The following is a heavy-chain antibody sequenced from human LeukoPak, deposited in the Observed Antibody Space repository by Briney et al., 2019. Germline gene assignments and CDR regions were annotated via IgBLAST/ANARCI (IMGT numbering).Heavy chain of an antibody. Sequence: SVKVSCKASGFTFTSSAMQWVRQTRGQRLEWIGWIVVGSGNTKYAQKFQERVTITRDMSTSTAYMELSSLRSEDTAVYYCAAEGPDTAMAYDAFDIWGQGTMVTVSS. V-gene: IGHV1-58*02. J-gene: IGHJ3*02. CDR3: AAEGPDTAMAYDAFDI. CDR1: GFTFTSSA. CDR2: IVVGSGNT. D-gene: IGHD5-18*01.